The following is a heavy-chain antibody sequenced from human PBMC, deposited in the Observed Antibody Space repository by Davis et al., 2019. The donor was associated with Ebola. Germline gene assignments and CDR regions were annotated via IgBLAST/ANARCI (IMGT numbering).Heavy chain of an antibody. CDR3: ARDETASSSWDNWFDP. Sequence: ASVKVSCKASGGTFSTYAISWVRQAPGQGLEWMGGINPISGDTNYVEKFQGRVTMTRDTSLSTIYMELTSLRSEDTAVYYCARDETASSSWDNWFDPWGQGTLVTVFS. J-gene: IGHJ5*02. V-gene: IGHV1-2*02. CDR2: INPISGDT. CDR1: GGTFSTYA. D-gene: IGHD6-13*01.